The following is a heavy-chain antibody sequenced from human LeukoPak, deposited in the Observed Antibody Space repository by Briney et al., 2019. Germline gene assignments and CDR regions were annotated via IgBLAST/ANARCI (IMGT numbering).Heavy chain of an antibody. CDR1: GGSSSSYY. J-gene: IGHJ5*02. Sequence: SETLSLTCSVSGGSSSSYYWSWIRQPAGKGLEWIGRIYTSGSTNYNPSLKSRVTMSVDTSKNQFSLKLSSVTAADTAVYYCARSVAAAHGIWFDPWGQGTLVTVSS. CDR2: IYTSGST. D-gene: IGHD6-13*01. V-gene: IGHV4-4*07. CDR3: ARSVAAAHGIWFDP.